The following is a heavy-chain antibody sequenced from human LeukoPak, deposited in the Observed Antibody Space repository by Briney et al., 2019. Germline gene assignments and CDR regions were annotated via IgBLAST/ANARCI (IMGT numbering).Heavy chain of an antibody. D-gene: IGHD3-22*01. Sequence: SVKVSCMAPGGTFSSYAISWVRQAPGQGLEWMGGIIPIFGTANYAQKLQGRVTMTTDTSTSTAYMELRSLRSDDTAVYYCARDRRSDDSSGYPYWGQGTLVTVSS. CDR3: ARDRRSDDSSGYPY. J-gene: IGHJ4*02. CDR1: GGTFSSYA. V-gene: IGHV1-69*05. CDR2: IIPIFGTA.